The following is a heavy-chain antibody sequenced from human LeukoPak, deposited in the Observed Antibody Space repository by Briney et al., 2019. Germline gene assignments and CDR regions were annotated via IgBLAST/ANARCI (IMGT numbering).Heavy chain of an antibody. J-gene: IGHJ4*02. D-gene: IGHD3-16*01. V-gene: IGHV3-23*01. Sequence: PGGSLRLSCAASGFTFSTYAMSWVRQAPGKGLEWVSAISGSGGSTSYADSVKGRFTISRDNSKGTLYLQMNSLRAEDTAVYYCSRNRGSGGFYFDYWGQGTQVTVSS. CDR1: GFTFSTYA. CDR2: ISGSGGST. CDR3: SRNRGSGGFYFDY.